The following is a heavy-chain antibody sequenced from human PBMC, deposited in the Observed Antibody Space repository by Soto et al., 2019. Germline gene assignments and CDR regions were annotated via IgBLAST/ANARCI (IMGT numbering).Heavy chain of an antibody. J-gene: IGHJ4*02. CDR1: GLTFSSYA. CDR3: AKVTAAAGPH. D-gene: IGHD6-13*01. V-gene: IGHV3-23*01. CDR2: ISGSGGST. Sequence: GGSMSLSSAASGLTFSSYAMSGVRQAPGKGLEWVSAISGSGGSTYYADSVKGRFTISRGNSKNTLYLQMNSLRAEDTAVYYCAKVTAAAGPHWGQGTLVTVSS.